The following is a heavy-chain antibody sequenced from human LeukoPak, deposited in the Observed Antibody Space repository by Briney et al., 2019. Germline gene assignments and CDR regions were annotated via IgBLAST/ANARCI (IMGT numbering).Heavy chain of an antibody. CDR1: GYSFTGHY. J-gene: IGHJ4*02. CDR3: ARGGGSYFIVFDY. D-gene: IGHD1-26*01. V-gene: IGHV1-2*02. CDR2: INPKSGGT. Sequence: GASVKVSCKASGYSFTGHYMHWVRQAPGQGLEWMGWINPKSGGTNYAQKFQGRVTMTRDTSISTAYMELSRLRSDDTAVYYCARGGGSYFIVFDYWGQGTLVTVSS.